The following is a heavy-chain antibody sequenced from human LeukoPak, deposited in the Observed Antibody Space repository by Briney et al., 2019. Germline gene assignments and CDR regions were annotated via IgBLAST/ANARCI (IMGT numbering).Heavy chain of an antibody. Sequence: GESLKISCKTSGYSFTSYWIGWVRQMPGKGLEWMGIIDPSDSETRYTPSFQGQVTISVDKSLTTAYLQWNSLKASDTAMYYCARQTAMGRSGDYWGQGTLVTVSS. CDR3: ARQTAMGRSGDY. J-gene: IGHJ4*02. CDR1: GYSFTSYW. D-gene: IGHD5-18*01. V-gene: IGHV5-51*01. CDR2: IDPSDSET.